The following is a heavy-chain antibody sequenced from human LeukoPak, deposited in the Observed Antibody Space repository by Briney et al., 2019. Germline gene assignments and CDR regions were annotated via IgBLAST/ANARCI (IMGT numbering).Heavy chain of an antibody. V-gene: IGHV3-21*01. J-gene: IGHJ4*02. CDR3: AREGWGGYSGYDV. CDR2: ISSSSSDI. CDR1: GFTFSSYT. D-gene: IGHD5-12*01. Sequence: PGGSLRLSCAASGFTFSSYTMNWVRQAPGKGLEWVSFISSSSSDIYYADSVKGRFTISRDNAKNSLYLQMNSLRAEDTAVYYCAREGWGGYSGYDVWGQGTLVTVSS.